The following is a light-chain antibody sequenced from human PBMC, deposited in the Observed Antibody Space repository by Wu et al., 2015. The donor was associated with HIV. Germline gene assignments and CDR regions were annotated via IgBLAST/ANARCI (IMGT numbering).Light chain of an antibody. V-gene: IGKV3-20*01. CDR1: QSVSSSY. J-gene: IGKJ4*01. Sequence: EIVLTQSPGTLSLSPGDTATLSCRASQSVSSSYLAWYQQKPGQAPRLLIYGTSSRATGIPDRFSGSGSGTDFTLTISRLEPEDFAVYYCQQYGSSPALTFGGGTKVEIK. CDR2: GTS. CDR3: QQYGSSPALT.